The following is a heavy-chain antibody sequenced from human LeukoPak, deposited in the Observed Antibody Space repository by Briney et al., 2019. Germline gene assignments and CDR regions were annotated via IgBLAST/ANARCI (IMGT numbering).Heavy chain of an antibody. D-gene: IGHD5-24*01. V-gene: IGHV4-59*01. CDR1: GDSIGSYY. CDR2: IYNSGST. J-gene: IGHJ4*02. Sequence: PSETLSLTCTVSGDSIGSYYWSWIRQPAGKGLGWIGYIYNSGSTNSNPSLKSRVTISVDTSKNQFSLKLSSVTAADTAVYYCAGGTDVYTFEYWGQGTLVTVSS. CDR3: AGGTDVYTFEY.